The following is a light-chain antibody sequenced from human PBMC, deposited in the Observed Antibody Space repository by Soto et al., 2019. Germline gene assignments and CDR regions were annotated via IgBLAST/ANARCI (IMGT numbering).Light chain of an antibody. Sequence: ILMPQSPYTLSVSPGESSTLSCRASQRVYSNLAWYQQRPGQAPRLLIYGASTRATGIPDRFSGSGSGTDFTLTISRLEPEDFAVYYCQQYDTSPRTFGQGTKVDIK. CDR3: QQYDTSPRT. V-gene: IGKV3-20*01. CDR2: GAS. J-gene: IGKJ1*01. CDR1: QRVYSN.